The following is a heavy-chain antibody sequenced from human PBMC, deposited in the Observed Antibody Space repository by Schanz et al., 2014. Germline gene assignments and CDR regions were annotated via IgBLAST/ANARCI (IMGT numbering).Heavy chain of an antibody. CDR3: ARDDSPSTKPFDS. CDR1: GFIFRTYG. V-gene: IGHV3-33*01. D-gene: IGHD2-21*01. J-gene: IGHJ4*02. Sequence: VQLVESGGNLVQPGGSLRLSCAASGFIFRTYGMHWVRQAPGKGLEWVAVIWYDGNNKFYADSVKGRFIISRDNSKNTLDLQMNSLRAEDTAVYYCARDDSPSTKPFDSWGQGTLVSVSS. CDR2: IWYDGNNK.